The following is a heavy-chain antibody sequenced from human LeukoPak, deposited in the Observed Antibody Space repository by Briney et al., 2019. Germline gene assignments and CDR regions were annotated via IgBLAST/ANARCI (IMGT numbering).Heavy chain of an antibody. J-gene: IGHJ1*01. CDR3: ARGPNLQWELPDQYFQH. CDR1: GYTFTSYD. CDR2: MNPNSGNT. V-gene: IGHV1-8*01. Sequence: ASVKVSCKASGYTFTSYDINWVRQATGQGLEWMGWMNPNSGNTGYAQKFQGRVTMTRNTSISTAYMELSSLRPEDTAVYYCARGPNLQWELPDQYFQHWGQGTLVTVSS. D-gene: IGHD1-26*01.